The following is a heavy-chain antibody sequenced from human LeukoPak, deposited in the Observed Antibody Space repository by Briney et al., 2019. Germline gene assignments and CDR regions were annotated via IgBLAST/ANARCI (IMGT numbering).Heavy chain of an antibody. CDR1: GFTFSSYA. V-gene: IGHV3-23*01. Sequence: GGSLRLSCAASGFTFSSYAMSWVRQAPGKGLEWVSAISGSGGSTYYADSVKGRFTISRDNSKNTLYLQMNSLRAEDTAVYYCVSGYGDTRGYYSGMDVWGQGTTVTVSS. CDR2: ISGSGGST. D-gene: IGHD4-17*01. CDR3: VSGYGDTRGYYSGMDV. J-gene: IGHJ6*01.